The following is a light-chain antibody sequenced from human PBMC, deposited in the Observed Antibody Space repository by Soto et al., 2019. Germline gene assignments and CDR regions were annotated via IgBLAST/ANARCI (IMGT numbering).Light chain of an antibody. Sequence: EIVLTQSPGTLSLSPGERATFSCRASQSVRSSYLAWYQQKPGQAPRLLIYGASSRATGIPDRFSGSGSGTDFTLTISRLEPEDFAVYYCQQGRNWPWTFGQGTKVDIK. CDR1: QSVRSSY. CDR3: QQGRNWPWT. V-gene: IGKV3D-20*02. J-gene: IGKJ1*01. CDR2: GAS.